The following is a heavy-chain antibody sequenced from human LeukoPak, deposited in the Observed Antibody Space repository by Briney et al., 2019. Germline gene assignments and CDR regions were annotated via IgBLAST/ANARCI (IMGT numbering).Heavy chain of an antibody. Sequence: GGSLRLSCAASGFTFDDYAMHWVRQAPGEGLEWVSGISWNSGSIGYADSVKGRFTISRDNAKNSLYLQMNSLRAEDTALYYCAKEGGSSGWYLSWFDPWGQGTLVTVSS. CDR1: GFTFDDYA. CDR3: AKEGGSSGWYLSWFDP. J-gene: IGHJ5*02. CDR2: ISWNSGSI. V-gene: IGHV3-9*01. D-gene: IGHD6-19*01.